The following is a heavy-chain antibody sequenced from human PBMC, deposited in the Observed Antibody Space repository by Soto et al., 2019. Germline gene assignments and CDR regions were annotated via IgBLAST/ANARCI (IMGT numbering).Heavy chain of an antibody. CDR2: INHSGST. CDR3: ASSGGFIPMARRRGWFDP. CDR1: GGSFSGYY. V-gene: IGHV4-34*01. Sequence: QVQLQQWGAGLLKPSETLSLTCAVYGGSFSGYYWSWIRQPPGKGLEWIGEINHSGSTNYNPSLKRRVTISVDTSKNQFSLKLRAVTAADTAVYYCASSGGFIPMARRRGWFDPWGQGTLVTVSS. D-gene: IGHD3-10*01. J-gene: IGHJ5*02.